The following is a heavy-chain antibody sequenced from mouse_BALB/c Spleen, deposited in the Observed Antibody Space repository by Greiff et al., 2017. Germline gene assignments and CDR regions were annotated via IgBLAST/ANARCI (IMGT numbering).Heavy chain of an antibody. CDR1: GYTFTSYW. CDR3: ARSGGYYICFDY. Sequence: VQLLQSGAELVKPGASVKMSCKASGYTFTSYWMHWVKQRPGQGLEWIGYINPNTGCTEYNQKFKDKATLTADKSSSTAYMQLSSLTSEDSAVYYCARSGGYYICFDYWGQGTTLTVSS. V-gene: IGHV1-7*01. D-gene: IGHD2-3*01. J-gene: IGHJ2*01. CDR2: INPNTGCT.